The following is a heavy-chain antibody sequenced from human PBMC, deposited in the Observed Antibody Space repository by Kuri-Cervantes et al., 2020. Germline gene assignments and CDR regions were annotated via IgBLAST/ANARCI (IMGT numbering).Heavy chain of an antibody. CDR1: GESFSGYY. CDR2: INHSGST. Sequence: SETLSLTCAVYGESFSGYYWSWIRQPPEKGLEWIGEINHSGSTNYNSSLKSRVSISVDTSKNQFSLKLRSVTAADTAVYYCAREGSYSSSVSQNDYWGQGTLVTVSS. J-gene: IGHJ4*02. D-gene: IGHD6-6*01. V-gene: IGHV4-34*01. CDR3: AREGSYSSSVSQNDY.